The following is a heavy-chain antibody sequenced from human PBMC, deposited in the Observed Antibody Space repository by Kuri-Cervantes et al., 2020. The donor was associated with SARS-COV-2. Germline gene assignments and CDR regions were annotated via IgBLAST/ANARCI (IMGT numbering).Heavy chain of an antibody. CDR2: ISYDGSSK. CDR3: AREGNEDAFET. Sequence: GESLKTSCAASGFTFSDSAMHWVRQAPGKGLEWVAFISYDGSSKDYADSVKGRLTISRDNSKNTLYLQMKSLTDEDTAVFYCAREGNEDAFETWGQGTRVTVSS. V-gene: IGHV3-30*04. J-gene: IGHJ3*02. CDR1: GFTFSDSA.